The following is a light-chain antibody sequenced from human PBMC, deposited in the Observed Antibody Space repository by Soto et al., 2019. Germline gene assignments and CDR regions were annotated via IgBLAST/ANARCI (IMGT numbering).Light chain of an antibody. V-gene: IGLV1-44*01. CDR2: SNN. J-gene: IGLJ2*01. CDR3: AAWDDSLHAVV. CDR1: RSNIGSNT. Sequence: QSVLTQAPSASGTPGQRVTISCSGSRSNIGSNTVNWYQQLPGTAPKLLIFSNNQRPSGVPDRFSGSKSGISASLAISGLQSDDEAEYCCAAWDDSLHAVVFGGGTKLTVL.